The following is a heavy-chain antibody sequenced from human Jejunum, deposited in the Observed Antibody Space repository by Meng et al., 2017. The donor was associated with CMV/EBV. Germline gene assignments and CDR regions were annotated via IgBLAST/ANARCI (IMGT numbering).Heavy chain of an antibody. Sequence: SGYIFTGHYIHGVRQAPGQGLEWMGWINPNSGDTNYAQNFQGRVTMTRDTSISTAYMDVGRLKSDDTAVYYCARGDSSSWYNFDYWGQGTLVTVSS. D-gene: IGHD6-13*01. J-gene: IGHJ4*02. CDR3: ARGDSSSWYNFDY. CDR1: GYIFTGHY. CDR2: INPNSGDT. V-gene: IGHV1-2*02.